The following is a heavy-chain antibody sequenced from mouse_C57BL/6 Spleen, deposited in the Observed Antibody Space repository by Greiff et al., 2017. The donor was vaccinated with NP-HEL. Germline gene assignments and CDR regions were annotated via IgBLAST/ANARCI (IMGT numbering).Heavy chain of an antibody. J-gene: IGHJ2*01. V-gene: IGHV3-6*01. Sequence: EVQLQESGPGLVKPSQSLSLTCSVTGYSITSGYYWNWIRQFPGNKLEWMGYISYDGSNNYNPSLKNRISITRDTSKNQFFLKLNSVTTEDTATYYCAREAYYGSSWGQGTTLTVSS. CDR3: AREAYYGSS. CDR1: GYSITSGYY. D-gene: IGHD1-1*01. CDR2: ISYDGSN.